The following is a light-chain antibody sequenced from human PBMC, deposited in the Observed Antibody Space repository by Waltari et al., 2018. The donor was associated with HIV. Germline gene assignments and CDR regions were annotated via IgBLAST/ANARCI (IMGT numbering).Light chain of an antibody. CDR2: GNS. V-gene: IGLV1-40*01. Sequence: QSVLTQPPSVSGAPGQRVTISCTGSSSNIGAGYDVHWYQQLPGTAPRVLIYGNSNRPSGGPDRSAGSKSGTSASLAITGLQAEDEADYYCQSYDTSLSGSGVFGGGTKLTVL. CDR1: SSNIGAGYD. CDR3: QSYDTSLSGSGV. J-gene: IGLJ2*01.